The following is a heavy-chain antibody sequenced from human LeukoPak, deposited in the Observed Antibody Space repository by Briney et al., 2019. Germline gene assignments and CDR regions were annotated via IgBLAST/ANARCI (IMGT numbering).Heavy chain of an antibody. CDR3: AREGYYYDSSGYSSYYFDY. V-gene: IGHV4-30-4*01. D-gene: IGHD3-22*01. J-gene: IGHJ4*02. Sequence: SETLSLTCTVSGGSISSGDYYWSWIRQPPGKGLEWIGNIYYSGSTYYNPSLKSRVTISVDTSKNQFSLKLSSVTAADTAVYYCAREGYYYDSSGYSSYYFDYWGQGTLVTVSS. CDR1: GGSISSGDYY. CDR2: IYYSGST.